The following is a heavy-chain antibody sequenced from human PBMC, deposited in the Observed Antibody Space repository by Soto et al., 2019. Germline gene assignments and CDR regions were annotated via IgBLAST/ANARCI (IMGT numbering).Heavy chain of an antibody. V-gene: IGHV4-39*01. CDR1: GGSISSSSYY. CDR2: IYYIGST. D-gene: IGHD6-19*01. CDR3: ARHVHKVYGSGGFDY. Sequence: SETLSLTCTVSGGSISSSSYYWGWIRQPPGKGLEWFGSIYYIGSTYYNPSLKSRVTISVDTSKNQFSLKLISVTAADTVVYYCARHVHKVYGSGGFDYWGQGTLVTVSS. J-gene: IGHJ4*02.